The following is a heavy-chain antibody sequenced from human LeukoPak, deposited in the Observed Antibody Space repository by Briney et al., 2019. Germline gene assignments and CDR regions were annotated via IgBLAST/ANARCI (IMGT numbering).Heavy chain of an antibody. J-gene: IGHJ6*02. CDR1: GFTFSSYE. V-gene: IGHV3-48*03. D-gene: IGHD3-10*02. CDR3: ARDSYSVRAYYYYYGMDV. CDR2: ISSSGSTI. Sequence: PGGSLRLSCAASGFTFSSYEMNWVRQAPGKGLEWVSYISSSGSTIYYADSVKGRFTISRDNAKNSLYLQMNSLRAEDMAVYYCARDSYSVRAYYYYYGMDVWGQGTTVTVSS.